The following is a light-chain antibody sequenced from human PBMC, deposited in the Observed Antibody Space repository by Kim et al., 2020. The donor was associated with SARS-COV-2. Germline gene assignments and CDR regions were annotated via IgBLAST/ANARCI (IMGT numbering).Light chain of an antibody. Sequence: QSITISCTGTSSDVGGYTYVSWYQQHPGKAPNLMIYDVSNRPSGVSNRFSGSKSGNTASLTISGLQAEDEANYYCSSYTSSSTNVFATGTKVTVL. CDR1: SSDVGGYTY. V-gene: IGLV2-14*03. CDR2: DVS. CDR3: SSYTSSSTNV. J-gene: IGLJ1*01.